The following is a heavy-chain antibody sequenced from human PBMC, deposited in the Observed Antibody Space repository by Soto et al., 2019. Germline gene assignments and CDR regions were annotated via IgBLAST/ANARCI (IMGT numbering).Heavy chain of an antibody. Sequence: ASVKVSCKASGYTFTSYGISWVRQAPGQGLEWMGWISAYNGNTNYAQKLQGRVTMTTDTSTSTAYMELRSLRSDDTAVYYCARDRKVVGRDGYKLDYWGQGTLVTVSS. J-gene: IGHJ4*02. D-gene: IGHD2-2*01. CDR3: ARDRKVVGRDGYKLDY. CDR2: ISAYNGNT. CDR1: GYTFTSYG. V-gene: IGHV1-18*01.